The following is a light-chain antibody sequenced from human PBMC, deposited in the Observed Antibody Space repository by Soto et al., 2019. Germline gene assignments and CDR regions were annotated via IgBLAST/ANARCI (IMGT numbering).Light chain of an antibody. J-gene: IGLJ2*01. Sequence: QSALTQPASVSGSPGQSITISCTGTSSDVGGYNYVSWYQQHPGKAPKLMIYEVSNRPSGVSNRFSGSKSGNTASLTIPGLQAEDEADYYCSSYTTNNTLGVFGGGTKLTVL. CDR3: SSYTTNNTLGV. CDR1: SSDVGGYNY. V-gene: IGLV2-14*01. CDR2: EVS.